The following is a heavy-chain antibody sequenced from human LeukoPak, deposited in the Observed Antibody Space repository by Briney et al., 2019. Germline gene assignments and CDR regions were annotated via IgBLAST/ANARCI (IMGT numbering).Heavy chain of an antibody. V-gene: IGHV1-2*02. J-gene: IGHJ6*02. CDR3: ARDVSSSSSWIYYYYYYGMTS. D-gene: IGHD6-6*01. Sequence: ASVKVSCKASGYTFTGYYMHWVRQAPGQGLEWMGWINPNSGGTNYAQKFQGRVTMTRDTSISTAYMELSRLRSDDTAVYYCARDVSSSSSWIYYYYYYGMTSGAKGPRSPSP. CDR1: GYTFTGYY. CDR2: INPNSGGT.